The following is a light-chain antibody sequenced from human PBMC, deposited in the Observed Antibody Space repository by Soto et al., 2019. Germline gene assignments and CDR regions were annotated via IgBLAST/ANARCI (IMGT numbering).Light chain of an antibody. CDR2: DAS. Sequence: EIVMTQSPATLTVSPGERATLSCRASQSVSSKLAWYQQRRGQAPRLLIYDASTRATGIPARFSGSGSGTEFHLTISVLQSEDFPVYYCQQYNNWPPVYTFGQGTKVEI. CDR3: QQYNNWPPVYT. J-gene: IGKJ2*01. V-gene: IGKV3D-15*01. CDR1: QSVSSK.